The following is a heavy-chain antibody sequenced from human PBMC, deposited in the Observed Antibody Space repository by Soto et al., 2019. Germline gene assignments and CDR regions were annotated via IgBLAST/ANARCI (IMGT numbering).Heavy chain of an antibody. CDR3: ARGLLDVVVPAAMGRYYYMDV. CDR1: GYTFTSSG. Sequence: ASVKVSCKASGYTFTSSGISWVRQAPGQGLEWMGWISAYNGNTNYAQKLQGRVTMTTDTSTSTAYMELRSLRSDDTAVYYCARGLLDVVVPAAMGRYYYMDVWGKGTTVTVSS. D-gene: IGHD2-2*01. V-gene: IGHV1-18*01. J-gene: IGHJ6*03. CDR2: ISAYNGNT.